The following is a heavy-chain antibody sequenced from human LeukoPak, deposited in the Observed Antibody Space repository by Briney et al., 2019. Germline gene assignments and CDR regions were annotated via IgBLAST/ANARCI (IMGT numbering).Heavy chain of an antibody. CDR3: ARDPPTRQYTNSFSLDY. Sequence: GGSLRLSCAASGFTFSSYAMHWVRQAPGKGLRWVAVIWYDGSSKYYADSVKGRFTISRDNSKNTLYLQMNSLRAEDTAVYYCARDPPTRQYTNSFSLDYWGQGTLVTVSS. J-gene: IGHJ4*02. V-gene: IGHV3-33*01. CDR2: IWYDGSSK. CDR1: GFTFSSYA. D-gene: IGHD6-13*01.